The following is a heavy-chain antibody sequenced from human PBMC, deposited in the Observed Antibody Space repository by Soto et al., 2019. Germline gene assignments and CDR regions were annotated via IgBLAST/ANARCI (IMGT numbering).Heavy chain of an antibody. CDR1: GYTFAGYY. V-gene: IGHV1-2*04. CDR2: INPNSGGT. J-gene: IGHJ5*02. D-gene: IGHD2-15*01. CDR3: ARGYCSGGSCYSWGTNWFDP. Sequence: GASVKVSCKASGYTFAGYYMHWVRQAPGQGLEWMGWINPNSGGTNYAQKFQGWVTMTRDTSISTAYMELSRLRSDDTAVYYCARGYCSGGSCYSWGTNWFDPWGQGTLVTVSS.